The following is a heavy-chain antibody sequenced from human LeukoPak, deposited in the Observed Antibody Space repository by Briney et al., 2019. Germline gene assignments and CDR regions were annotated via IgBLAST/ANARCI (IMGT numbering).Heavy chain of an antibody. CDR1: GFTFSSYW. Sequence: GGSLRLSCAASGFTFSSYWMHWVRQAPGKGLVWVSRINNDGTYTDYADSVKGRFTISRDNAKNSLSLQMNSLRAEDTAVYYCARWNNDWEFDYWGQGTLVSVSS. J-gene: IGHJ4*02. CDR2: INNDGTYT. CDR3: ARWNNDWEFDY. V-gene: IGHV3-74*01. D-gene: IGHD1/OR15-1a*01.